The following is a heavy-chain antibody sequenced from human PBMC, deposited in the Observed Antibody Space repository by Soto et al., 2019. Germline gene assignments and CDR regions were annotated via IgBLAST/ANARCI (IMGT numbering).Heavy chain of an antibody. D-gene: IGHD6-6*01. V-gene: IGHV1-18*04. J-gene: IGHJ5*02. Sequence: GASVKVSCKASGYTFTGYYMHWVRQAPGQGLEWMGWISAYNGNTNYAQKLQGRVTMTTDTSTSTAYMELRGLRSDDTAVYYCARVLPDALSIAARPIWFDPWGQGTL. CDR1: GYTFTGYY. CDR2: ISAYNGNT. CDR3: ARVLPDALSIAARPIWFDP.